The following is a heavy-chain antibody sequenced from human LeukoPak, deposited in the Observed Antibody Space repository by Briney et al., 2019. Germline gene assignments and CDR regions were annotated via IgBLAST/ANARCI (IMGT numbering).Heavy chain of an antibody. V-gene: IGHV4-61*02. Sequence: SETLSLTCTVSGGSISSGSYYWSWIRQPAGKGLEWIGRIYTSGSTNYNPSLKSRVTISVDTSKNQFSLKLSSVTAADTAVYYCARGVRYYYDSSGYSNWFDPWGQGTLVTVSS. J-gene: IGHJ5*02. CDR3: ARGVRYYYDSSGYSNWFDP. CDR1: GGSISSGSYY. CDR2: IYTSGST. D-gene: IGHD3-22*01.